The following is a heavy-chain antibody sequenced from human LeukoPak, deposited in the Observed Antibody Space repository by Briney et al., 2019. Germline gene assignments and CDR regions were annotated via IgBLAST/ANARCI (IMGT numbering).Heavy chain of an antibody. CDR2: MHYSGST. J-gene: IGHJ5*02. V-gene: IGHV4-59*08. CDR1: GDSINSDY. CDR3: ARQRPHYCSSTSCSAYNWFDP. D-gene: IGHD2-2*01. Sequence: SETLSLTCTVSGDSINSDYWSWIRQPPGKGLEWIGYMHYSGSTNYNPSLNSRVTISLDTSKKQFSLKLSSVTAADTAVYYCARQRPHYCSSTSCSAYNWFDPWGQGTLVTVSS.